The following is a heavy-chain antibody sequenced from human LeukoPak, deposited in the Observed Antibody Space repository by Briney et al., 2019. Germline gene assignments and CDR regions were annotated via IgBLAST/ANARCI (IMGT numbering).Heavy chain of an antibody. CDR2: INPNSGDT. V-gene: IGHV1-2*02. D-gene: IGHD3-10*01. J-gene: IGHJ4*02. Sequence: ASVKVSCKASGYTFTGHNLHWVRQAPGQGLEWMGWINPNSGDTNYAQKFQGRVTMTRDTSISTAYMELSTLRSDDTAVFYCARRHGSGSGYRGVDYLGQGTLVTVSS. CDR1: GYTFTGHN. CDR3: ARRHGSGSGYRGVDY.